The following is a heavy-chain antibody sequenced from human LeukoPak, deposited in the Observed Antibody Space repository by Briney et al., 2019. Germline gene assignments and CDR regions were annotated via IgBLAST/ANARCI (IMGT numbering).Heavy chain of an antibody. CDR3: ASNQETYYYDSSGYYPFDY. CDR2: ISSSSSYI. J-gene: IGHJ4*02. Sequence: GGSLRLSCAASGFTFSSYNMNWVRQAPGKGLEWVSSISSSSSYIYYADSVKGRFTISRDNAKNSLYLQMNSLRAEDTAVYYCASNQETYYYDSSGYYPFDYWSQGTLVTVSS. V-gene: IGHV3-21*01. CDR1: GFTFSSYN. D-gene: IGHD3-22*01.